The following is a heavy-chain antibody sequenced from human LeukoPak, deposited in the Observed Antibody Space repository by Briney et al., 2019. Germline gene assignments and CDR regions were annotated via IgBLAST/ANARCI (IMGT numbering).Heavy chain of an antibody. J-gene: IGHJ4*02. Sequence: PGGSLRLSXAASGFTVSSNYMSWVRQDPGKGLEWVSVIYSGGSTYYADSVKGRFTISRDNSKNTLYLQMNSLRAEDTAVYYCARDHYYDSSGYYRFDYWGQGTLVTVSS. CDR3: ARDHYYDSSGYYRFDY. D-gene: IGHD3-22*01. CDR2: IYSGGST. V-gene: IGHV3-53*01. CDR1: GFTVSSNY.